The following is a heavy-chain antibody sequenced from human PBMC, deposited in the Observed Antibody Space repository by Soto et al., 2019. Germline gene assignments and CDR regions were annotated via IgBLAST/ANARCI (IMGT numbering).Heavy chain of an antibody. V-gene: IGHV3-23*01. CDR1: GFTFNNYA. CDR3: AKDRLAGNFDY. CDR2: ISATGGST. Sequence: GGSLRLSCAASGFTFNNYAKNWVRQAPGKGLEWVATISATGGSTYYADSVKGRFTISRDNSKNTLYLQMNGLRVEDTAVYYCAKDRLAGNFDYGGQGTQVTVSS. J-gene: IGHJ4*02.